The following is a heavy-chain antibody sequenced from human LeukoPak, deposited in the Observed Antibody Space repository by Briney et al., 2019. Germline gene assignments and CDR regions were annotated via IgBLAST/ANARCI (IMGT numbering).Heavy chain of an antibody. CDR3: ARDSFAGYDSSGYSSYDY. V-gene: IGHV3-21*01. J-gene: IGHJ4*02. D-gene: IGHD3-22*01. CDR1: GFSFSDYS. CDR2: ISSYSTYI. Sequence: GGSLRLSCAASGFSFSDYSMNWVRQAPGKGLEWVSFISSYSTYIYYADSLRGRFTISRDNAKNSLYLQMNSLRAEDTAVYYCARDSFAGYDSSGYSSYDYWGQGTLVTVS.